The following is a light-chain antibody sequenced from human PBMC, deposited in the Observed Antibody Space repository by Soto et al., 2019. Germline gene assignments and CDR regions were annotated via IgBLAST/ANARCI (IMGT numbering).Light chain of an antibody. CDR1: QSVRSNF. CDR3: QQYGTSPGT. V-gene: IGKV3-20*01. Sequence: EIVLTQSPGTLSLSPGDRATLSCRASQSVRSNFFAWYQQKPGQAPKLRISGASSRATGIPDRFSGSGSGTDFTLTISRLEPEDFALYSCQQYGTSPGTFGQGTKLEIK. CDR2: GAS. J-gene: IGKJ2*02.